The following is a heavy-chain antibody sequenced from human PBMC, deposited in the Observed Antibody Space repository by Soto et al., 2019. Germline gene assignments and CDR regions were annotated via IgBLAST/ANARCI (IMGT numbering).Heavy chain of an antibody. V-gene: IGHV4-34*01. CDR2: INHSGST. CDR1: GGSFSGYY. Sequence: ASETLSLTCAVYGGSFSGYYWSWIRQPPGKGLEWVGEINHSGSTNYNPSLKSRVTISVDTSKNQFSLKLSSMTAADTAVYYCARGSPIMIVVVPAAQAVGCMDVWGKGTTVTVSS. J-gene: IGHJ6*03. CDR3: ARGSPIMIVVVPAAQAVGCMDV. D-gene: IGHD2-2*01.